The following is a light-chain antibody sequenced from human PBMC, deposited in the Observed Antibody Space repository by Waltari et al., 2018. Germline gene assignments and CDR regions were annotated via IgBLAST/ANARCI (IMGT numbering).Light chain of an antibody. CDR3: QLWESGSDRVV. CDR2: YDS. V-gene: IGLV3-21*01. CDR1: SIGSRS. Sequence: SYVLTQPPSVSVAPGKAARITCGGNSIGSRSVHWYQQKPVQAPVLVIYYDSDRPSGIPERISGSKSGNTATLTISRVEAGDEAAYYCQLWESGSDRVVFGGGTKLTVL. J-gene: IGLJ2*01.